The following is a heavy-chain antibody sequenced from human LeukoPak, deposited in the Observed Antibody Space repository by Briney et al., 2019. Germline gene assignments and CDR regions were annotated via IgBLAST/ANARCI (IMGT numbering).Heavy chain of an antibody. Sequence: GGSLRLSCAASGFTFSSCSMNWGRQAQGQGLEWVSSISSSSSYIYYADSVKGRFTISRHNAKNSLYLQMNSLRAEDTAVYYCAKGDSSGFDYWGQGTLVTVSS. CDR1: GFTFSSCS. V-gene: IGHV3-21*01. CDR3: AKGDSSGFDY. D-gene: IGHD3-22*01. J-gene: IGHJ4*02. CDR2: ISSSSSYI.